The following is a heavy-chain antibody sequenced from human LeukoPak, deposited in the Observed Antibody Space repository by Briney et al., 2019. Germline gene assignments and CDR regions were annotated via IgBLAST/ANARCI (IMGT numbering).Heavy chain of an antibody. CDR1: DGSISSYY. CDR3: ARESSWSGFFDY. J-gene: IGHJ4*02. D-gene: IGHD3-3*01. V-gene: IGHV4-59*01. CDR2: IYDSGST. Sequence: SETLSLTCTVSDGSISSYYWSWIRQPPGKGLEWIGHIYDSGSTNYNPSLKSRVTISVDTSKNQFSLKLSSVTAADTAVYYCARESSWSGFFDYWGQGTLVTVSS.